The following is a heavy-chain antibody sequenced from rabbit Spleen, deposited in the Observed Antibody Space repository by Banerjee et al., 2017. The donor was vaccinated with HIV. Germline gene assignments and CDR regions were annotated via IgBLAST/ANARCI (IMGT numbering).Heavy chain of an antibody. Sequence: QSLEESGGDLVKPGASMTLTCTASGVSFSSNHYMSWVRQAPGKGLEWIACIEGGSSAFSYFASWAKGRFTTSKTPSPPVTLQMSSLTAADTATYFCARDSGSSFSSYGMDRWAQGPSSPS. D-gene: IGHD8-1*01. CDR2: IEGGSSAFS. V-gene: IGHV1S40*01. CDR1: GVSFSSNHY. CDR3: ARDSGSSFSSYGMDR. J-gene: IGHJ6*01.